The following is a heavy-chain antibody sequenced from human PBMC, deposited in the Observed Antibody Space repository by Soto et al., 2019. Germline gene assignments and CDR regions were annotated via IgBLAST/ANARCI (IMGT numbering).Heavy chain of an antibody. CDR2: INQDGSGK. CDR1: GFSFSNYW. V-gene: IGHV3-7*05. J-gene: IGHJ6*02. Sequence: VQLVESGGGLVQPGGSLRLSCVVSGFSFSNYWMSWVRQAPGKGLECVANINQDGSGKVYVDSVKGRFTISRDNAENSLSLQMNSLRAEDAAVYYWARDPYNQGDYGYGMDVWGQGTTVNVSS. D-gene: IGHD3-10*01. CDR3: ARDPYNQGDYGYGMDV.